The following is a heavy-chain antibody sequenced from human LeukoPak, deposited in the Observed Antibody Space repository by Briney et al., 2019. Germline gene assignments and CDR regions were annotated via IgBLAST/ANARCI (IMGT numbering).Heavy chain of an antibody. J-gene: IGHJ4*02. D-gene: IGHD4-23*01. CDR1: GFTFSSYG. Sequence: PGGSLRLSCAASGFTFSSYGMSWVRQPPGKGLEWIGEINHSGSTNYNPSLKSRVTISLDTSKNQFSLKLSSVTAADTAMYYCARVSRGNSVGGDYWGQGTLVTVSS. CDR3: ARVSRGNSVGGDY. CDR2: INHSGST. V-gene: IGHV4-34*01.